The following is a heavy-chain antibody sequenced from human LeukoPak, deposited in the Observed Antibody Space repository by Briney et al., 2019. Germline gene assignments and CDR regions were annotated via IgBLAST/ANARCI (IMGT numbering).Heavy chain of an antibody. D-gene: IGHD5-18*01. V-gene: IGHV6-1*01. CDR2: TYYRSKWYN. J-gene: IGHJ4*02. CDR3: ARDRSDTAMAQGDYFDY. CDR1: GDSFSSNSAA. Sequence: SQTLSLTCAISGDSFSSNSAAWNWIRQSPSRGLEWLGRTYYRSKWYNDYAVSVKSRITINPDTSKNQFSLQLNSVTPEDTAVYYCARDRSDTAMAQGDYFDYWGQGTLVTVST.